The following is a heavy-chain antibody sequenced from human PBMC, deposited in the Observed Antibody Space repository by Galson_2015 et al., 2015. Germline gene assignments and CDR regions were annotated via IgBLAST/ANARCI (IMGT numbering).Heavy chain of an antibody. J-gene: IGHJ3*02. Sequence: SLRLSCAASGFTFSSYGMHWVRQAPGKGLEWVAVIWYDGSNKYYADSVKGRFTISRDNSKNTLYLQMNSLRAEDTAVYYCARDWSGYRYDAFDIWGQGTMVTVSS. V-gene: IGHV3-33*01. CDR3: ARDWSGYRYDAFDI. CDR2: IWYDGSNK. D-gene: IGHD3-3*01. CDR1: GFTFSSYG.